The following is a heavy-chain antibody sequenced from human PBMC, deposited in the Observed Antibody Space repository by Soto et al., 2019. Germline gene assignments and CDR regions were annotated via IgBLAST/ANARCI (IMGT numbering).Heavy chain of an antibody. D-gene: IGHD4-17*01. CDR1: TDTFRNYG. V-gene: IGHV1-18*01. CDR3: ARDRDYGLYGGFFDL. Sequence: QVHLVQSGSEAEKPGASVKVSCRAATDTFRNYGVSWVRQAPGQGLEWLGWISGFNGNTNYAQNFQDRVTLTLDTSTTSAYMELRSLRSDDTAVYYCARDRDYGLYGGFFDLWGQGTLVIVSS. CDR2: ISGFNGNT. J-gene: IGHJ4*02.